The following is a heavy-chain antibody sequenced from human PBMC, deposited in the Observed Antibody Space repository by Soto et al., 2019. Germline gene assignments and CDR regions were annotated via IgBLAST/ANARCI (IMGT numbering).Heavy chain of an antibody. Sequence: VLLVESGGGLVQPGGSLRLSCAASGFTFSKYWLNWVRQAPGIGLEWVANINQDGSEKYYVDSVKGRFTISRDNAKNSRFLQVNSLRAGDTAVYYCATSGFNKGGMDVWGQGTTVTVSS. CDR2: INQDGSEK. V-gene: IGHV3-7*03. CDR3: ATSGFNKGGMDV. D-gene: IGHD1-26*01. CDR1: GFTFSKYW. J-gene: IGHJ6*02.